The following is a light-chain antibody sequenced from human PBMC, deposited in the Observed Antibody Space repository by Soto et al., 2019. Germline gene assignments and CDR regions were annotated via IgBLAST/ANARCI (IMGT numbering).Light chain of an antibody. CDR2: RAS. CDR1: QSVSTN. Sequence: EIVMTQSPATLSVSPGERATLSCRASQSVSTNLAWYQQKPGQAPRLLIYRASTRATGIPARFSGSGSGTEFTLTISSLQSEDFAVYCCQQYNNWPPWTFGQGTKVEIK. J-gene: IGKJ1*01. V-gene: IGKV3-15*01. CDR3: QQYNNWPPWT.